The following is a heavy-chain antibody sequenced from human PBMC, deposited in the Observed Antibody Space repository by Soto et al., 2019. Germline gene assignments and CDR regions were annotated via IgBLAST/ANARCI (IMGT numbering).Heavy chain of an antibody. Sequence: DVQLLESGGDLVQPGGSLRLSCAASGVTFSSYAMSWVRQAPGKGLEWVSSVGAGGDMTYYSDSVKGRFTISRDNSNNALFLQMNSLTAEDTALYYCARGDRGGSGSPASYYYSGLDVWGQGTTVTVSS. CDR3: ARGDRGGSGSPASYYYSGLDV. V-gene: IGHV3-23*01. D-gene: IGHD3-10*01. CDR2: VGAGGDMT. J-gene: IGHJ6*02. CDR1: GVTFSSYA.